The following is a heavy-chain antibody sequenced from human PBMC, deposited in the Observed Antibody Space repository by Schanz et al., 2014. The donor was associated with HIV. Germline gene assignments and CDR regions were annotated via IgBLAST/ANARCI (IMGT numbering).Heavy chain of an antibody. J-gene: IGHJ6*02. D-gene: IGHD4-17*01. CDR1: GFTFSNYA. CDR2: ISGGST. Sequence: EVQLLESGGGLVQPGGSLRLSCAASGFTFSNYAMTWVRQAPGKGLEWVSAISGGSTYYADSVKGRFTISRDNSKNTLYLHMNNLRAEDTAVYYCAKSRGDSWPYGMDVWGQGTLVTVSS. V-gene: IGHV3-23*01. CDR3: AKSRGDSWPYGMDV.